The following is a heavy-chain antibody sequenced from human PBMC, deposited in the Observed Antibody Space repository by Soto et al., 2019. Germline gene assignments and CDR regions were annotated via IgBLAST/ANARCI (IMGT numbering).Heavy chain of an antibody. Sequence: PGGSLRLSCAASGFTFSSYAMSWVRQAPGKGLEWVSAISGSGGSTYYADSVKGRFTISRDNSKNTLYLQMNSLRAEDTAVYYCAKVLRQLARYYYYGMDVWGQGTTVTVSS. J-gene: IGHJ6*02. CDR1: GFTFSSYA. CDR2: ISGSGGST. V-gene: IGHV3-23*01. CDR3: AKVLRQLARYYYYGMDV. D-gene: IGHD6-13*01.